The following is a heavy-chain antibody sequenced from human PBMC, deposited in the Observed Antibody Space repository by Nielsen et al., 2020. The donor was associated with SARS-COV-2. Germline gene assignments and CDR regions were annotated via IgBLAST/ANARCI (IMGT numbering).Heavy chain of an antibody. D-gene: IGHD2-15*01. V-gene: IGHV4-39*07. J-gene: IGHJ5*02. CDR2: IYYSGST. CDR3: ARNGRDCSGGSCYSGIGNWFDP. Sequence: SETLSLTCTVSGGSISSSSYYWGWIRQPPGKGLEWIGSIYYSGSTYYNPSLKSRVTISVDTSKNQFSLKLSSVTAADTAVYYCARNGRDCSGGSCYSGIGNWFDPWGQGTLVTVSS. CDR1: GGSISSSSYY.